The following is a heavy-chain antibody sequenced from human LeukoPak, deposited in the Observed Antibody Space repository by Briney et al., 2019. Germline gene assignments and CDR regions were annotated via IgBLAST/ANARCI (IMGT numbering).Heavy chain of an antibody. CDR3: ARDGYSSSWYWFDP. J-gene: IGHJ5*02. CDR1: GYSISSGYY. V-gene: IGHV4-38-2*02. D-gene: IGHD6-13*01. CDR2: IYHSGST. Sequence: SETLSLTCTVSGYSISSGYYWGRIRQPPGKGLEWIGSIYHSGSTYYNPSLKSRVTISVDTSKNQFSLKLSSVTAADTAVYYCARDGYSSSWYWFDPWGQGTLVTVSS.